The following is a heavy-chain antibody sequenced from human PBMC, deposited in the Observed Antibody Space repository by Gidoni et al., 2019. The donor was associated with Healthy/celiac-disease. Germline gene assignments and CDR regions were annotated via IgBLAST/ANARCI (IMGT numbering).Heavy chain of an antibody. D-gene: IGHD4-17*01. Sequence: EVQLVESGGGLVQPGGSLRLSCSASGFTFSSYAMHWVRQAPGKGLEYVSAISSNGGSTYYADSVKGRFTISRDNSKNTLYLQMSSLRAEDTAVYYCVKDLPNYGTVTTEGDYWGQGTLVTVSS. V-gene: IGHV3-64D*06. CDR1: GFTFSSYA. J-gene: IGHJ4*02. CDR2: ISSNGGST. CDR3: VKDLPNYGTVTTEGDY.